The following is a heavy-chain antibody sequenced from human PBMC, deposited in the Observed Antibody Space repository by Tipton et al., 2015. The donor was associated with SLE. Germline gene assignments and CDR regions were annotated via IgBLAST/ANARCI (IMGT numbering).Heavy chain of an antibody. V-gene: IGHV4-59*11. CDR1: GGSISSHY. Sequence: TLSLTCTVSGGSISSHYWSWIRQPPGKGLEWIGYIYYSGSTNYNPSLKSRVTISVDTSKNQFSLKLSSVTAADTAVYYCAREASSSWYYFDYRGQGTLVTVSS. D-gene: IGHD6-13*01. CDR3: AREASSSWYYFDY. J-gene: IGHJ4*02. CDR2: IYYSGST.